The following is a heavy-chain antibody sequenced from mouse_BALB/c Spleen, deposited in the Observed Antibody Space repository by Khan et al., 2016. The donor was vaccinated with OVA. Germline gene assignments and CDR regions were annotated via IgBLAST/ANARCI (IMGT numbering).Heavy chain of an antibody. J-gene: IGHJ2*01. CDR1: GYSITSDYA. D-gene: IGHD1-1*01. CDR2: ISYSGNT. CDR3: ARVYGGDFDY. V-gene: IGHV3-2*02. Sequence: EVQLVESGPGLVKPSQSLSLTCTVTGYSITSDYAWNWIRQLPGNKLEWMGFISYSGNTNYNPSLKSRISITRDTTKNQFFLQLNSVTIEDTATYYCARVYGGDFDYWGQGTTLTVSS.